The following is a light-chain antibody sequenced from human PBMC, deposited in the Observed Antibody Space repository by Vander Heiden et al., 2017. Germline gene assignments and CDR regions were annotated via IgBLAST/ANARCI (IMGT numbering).Light chain of an antibody. CDR3: QQFNSYPCT. CDR1: QGISNV. Sequence: HLPHSPSSLSAFVGDRVTITCRASQGISNVLAWYQQKPGKAPELLIYGASSLESGVPSRFSGSGSGTDFTLTISSLQPEDFATYYCQQFNSYPCTFGQGTKVEIK. CDR2: GAS. J-gene: IGKJ1*01. V-gene: IGKV1-13*02.